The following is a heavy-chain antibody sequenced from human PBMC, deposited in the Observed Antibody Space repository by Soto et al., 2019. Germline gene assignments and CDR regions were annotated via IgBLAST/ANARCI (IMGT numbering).Heavy chain of an antibody. CDR3: TTPPPIQYCSSTSCYLHYLTNDAFDI. D-gene: IGHD2-2*01. CDR2: IKSKTDGGTT. Sequence: GGSLRLSCAASGFTFSNAWMSWVRQAPGKGLEWVGRIKSKTDGGTTDYAAPVKGRFTISRDDSKNTLYLQMNSLKTEDTAVYYCTTPPPIQYCSSTSCYLHYLTNDAFDIWGQGTMVTVSS. J-gene: IGHJ3*02. CDR1: GFTFSNAW. V-gene: IGHV3-15*01.